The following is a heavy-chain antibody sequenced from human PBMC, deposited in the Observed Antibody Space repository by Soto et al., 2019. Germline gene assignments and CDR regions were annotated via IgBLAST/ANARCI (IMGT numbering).Heavy chain of an antibody. CDR1: AYTFTSYD. V-gene: IGHV1-8*01. J-gene: IGHJ4*02. CDR3: ARARYCSSTSCYAFDY. D-gene: IGHD2-2*01. Sequence: QVQLVQSGAEVKKPGASVKVSCKASAYTFTSYDINWVRQATGQGLEWLGWMNPNRGNTGYTQKFQGRVTMTRNTSISTAYMELSSLRSEDTAVYYCARARYCSSTSCYAFDYWGQGTLVTVSS. CDR2: MNPNRGNT.